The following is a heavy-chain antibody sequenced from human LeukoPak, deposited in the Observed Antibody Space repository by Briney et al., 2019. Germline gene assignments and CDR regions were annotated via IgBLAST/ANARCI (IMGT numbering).Heavy chain of an antibody. CDR1: GFTFSSYA. D-gene: IGHD3-9*01. Sequence: GGSLRLSCAASGFTFSSYAMHWVRQAPGKGLEWVAIISYDGSNKYYADSVKGRFTISRDNSKNTLYLQMNSLRAEDTAVYYCARDSNYDILTGYDWGQGTLVTVSS. CDR3: ARDSNYDILTGYD. V-gene: IGHV3-30-3*01. J-gene: IGHJ4*02. CDR2: ISYDGSNK.